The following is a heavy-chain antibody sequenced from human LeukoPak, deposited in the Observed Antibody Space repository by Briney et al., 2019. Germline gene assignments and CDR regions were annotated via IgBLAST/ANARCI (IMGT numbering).Heavy chain of an antibody. CDR2: IHYSGST. J-gene: IGHJ6*03. CDR3: ASEAIVMVPRRAAGYYYYMDV. CDR1: GGSISRSSYY. D-gene: IGHD2-15*01. V-gene: IGHV4-39*07. Sequence: PSETLSLTCTVSGGSISRSSYYWGGIRQPPWKGLEWIGSIHYSGSTNYNPSLKSRVTISVDTSKNQFSLKLSSVTAADTAVYYCASEAIVMVPRRAAGYYYYMDVWGKGTTVTVSS.